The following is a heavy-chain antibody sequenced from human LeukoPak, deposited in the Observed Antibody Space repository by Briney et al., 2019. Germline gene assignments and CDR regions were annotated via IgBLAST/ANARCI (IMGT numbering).Heavy chain of an antibody. D-gene: IGHD3-22*01. V-gene: IGHV3-7*01. Sequence: GGSLRLSCAASGFTFSSYWMHWVRQAPGKGLEWVANIKQDGSEKYYVDSVKGRFTISRDNAKNSLYLQMNSLRAEDTAVYYCARDKYYYDSSGYYYNYWGQGTLVTVSS. CDR2: IKQDGSEK. CDR3: ARDKYYYDSSGYYYNY. CDR1: GFTFSSYW. J-gene: IGHJ4*02.